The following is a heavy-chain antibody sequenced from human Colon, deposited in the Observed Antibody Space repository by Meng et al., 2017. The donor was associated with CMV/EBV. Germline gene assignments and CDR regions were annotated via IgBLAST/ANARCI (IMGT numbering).Heavy chain of an antibody. J-gene: IGHJ5*02. CDR2: ISTFNSNK. D-gene: IGHD3-16*01. V-gene: IGHV1-18*01. CDR1: GYTVISYG. Sequence: SCKASGYTVISYGFNWVRQAPGEGLEWMGWISTFNSNKYYAQKFQDRVTMTTDRSTNTAYLELRALKADDTAIYFCARAVDGGRSDPWGQGTLVTVSS. CDR3: ARAVDGGRSDP.